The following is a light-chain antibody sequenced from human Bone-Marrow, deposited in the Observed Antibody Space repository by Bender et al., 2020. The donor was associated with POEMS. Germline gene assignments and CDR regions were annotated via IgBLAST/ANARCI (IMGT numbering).Light chain of an antibody. CDR3: QSADSTTGTHKM. CDR1: ALPKQY. Sequence: ARITCSGDALPKQYAFWYQQKPGQAPLLVAFKNSERPSGIPERFSGSVSGTTVTLTITGVQAEDEADYYCQSADSTTGTHKMFGAGTKVTVL. CDR2: KNS. J-gene: IGLJ3*02. V-gene: IGLV3-25*03.